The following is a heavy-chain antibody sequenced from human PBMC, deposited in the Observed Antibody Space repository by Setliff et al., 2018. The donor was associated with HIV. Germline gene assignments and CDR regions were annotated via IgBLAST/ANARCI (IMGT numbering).Heavy chain of an antibody. D-gene: IGHD3-10*01. Sequence: GGSLRLSCEGYGFTFSSYGIHWVRQAPGKGLEWVAAISYDGSRKYYADSAKGRVTISRDYSKETAYLQMNSLRAEDTAVYYCARDTTYYYGSGSHHWGQGTLVTVSS. V-gene: IGHV3-30*03. CDR1: GFTFSSYG. CDR2: ISYDGSRK. CDR3: ARDTTYYYGSGSHH. J-gene: IGHJ4*02.